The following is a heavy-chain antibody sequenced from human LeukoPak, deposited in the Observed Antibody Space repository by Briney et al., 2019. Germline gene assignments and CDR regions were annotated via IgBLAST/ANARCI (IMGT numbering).Heavy chain of an antibody. CDR3: ARDFD. CDR2: INQGGSDT. V-gene: IGHV3-7*05. CDR1: GFTFSSTW. Sequence: GGPLRLSCVASGFTFSSTWMTWVRQAPGKGLEWVANINQGGSDTYYVDSVKGRFTVSRDNAKNSLYLQMNSLRAEDTAVYYCARDFDWGQGTLVTVSS. J-gene: IGHJ4*02.